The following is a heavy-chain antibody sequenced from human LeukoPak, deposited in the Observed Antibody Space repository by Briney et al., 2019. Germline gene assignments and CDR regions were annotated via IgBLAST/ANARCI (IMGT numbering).Heavy chain of an antibody. CDR2: ISSDGSNK. CDR3: RVATKYLDYYYDY. Sequence: GGSLRLSCAASRFTFNTFSMHWVRQAPGKGLEWVAVISSDGSNKYYADSVKGRFTISRDNSKDTLYLQMSSLTIEDTAVYYCRVATKYLDYYYDYWGQGTLVTVSS. D-gene: IGHD3-22*01. CDR1: RFTFNTFS. V-gene: IGHV3-30*03. J-gene: IGHJ4*02.